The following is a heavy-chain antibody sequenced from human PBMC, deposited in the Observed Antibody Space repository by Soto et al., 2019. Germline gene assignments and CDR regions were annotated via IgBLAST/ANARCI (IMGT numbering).Heavy chain of an antibody. CDR3: ARDNFEGYCSSTSCAPAPGYYGMDV. D-gene: IGHD2-2*01. CDR2: ISYDGSNK. V-gene: IGHV3-30*03. J-gene: IGHJ6*02. Sequence: PGGSLRLSCAASGFTFSSYGMHWVRQAPGKGLEWVAVISYDGSNKYYADSVKGRFTISRDNSKNTLYLQMNSLRAEDTAVYYCARDNFEGYCSSTSCAPAPGYYGMDVWGQGTTVTVSS. CDR1: GFTFSSYG.